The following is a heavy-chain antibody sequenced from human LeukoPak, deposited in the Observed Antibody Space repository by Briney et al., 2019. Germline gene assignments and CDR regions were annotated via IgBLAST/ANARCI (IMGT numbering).Heavy chain of an antibody. Sequence: SETLSLTCTVSGGSISSYYWRWIRQPAGKGLEWIGYIYYSGSTNYNPSLKSRVTISVDTSKNQFSLKLSSVTAADTAVYYCARAVGSSGWYVWLDPWGQGTLVTVSS. CDR2: IYYSGST. J-gene: IGHJ5*02. CDR3: ARAVGSSGWYVWLDP. D-gene: IGHD6-19*01. V-gene: IGHV4-59*01. CDR1: GGSISSYY.